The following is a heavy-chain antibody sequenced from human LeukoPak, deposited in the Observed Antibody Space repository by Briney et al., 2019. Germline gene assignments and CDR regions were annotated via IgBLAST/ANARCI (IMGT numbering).Heavy chain of an antibody. CDR3: VNYGMDV. CDR1: GFNFSMYA. J-gene: IGHJ6*02. V-gene: IGHV3-64*01. CDR2: ISSDGGST. Sequence: GGSLRLSCAASGFNFSMYAMHWVRQAPGKGLEYVSAISSDGGSTYYANSVKGRFTISRDNSKNTLYLQMGSLRAEDMAVYYCVNYGMDVWGQGTTVTVSS.